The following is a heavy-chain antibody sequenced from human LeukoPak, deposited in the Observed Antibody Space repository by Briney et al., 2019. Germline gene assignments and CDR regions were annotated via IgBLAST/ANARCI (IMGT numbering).Heavy chain of an antibody. Sequence: GGSLGLSCAASGFTFGKYGMHWVRQAPGKGLEWVAVIWFDGTRKYYGDSVRGRFTISRDNSKNTLFLQMNSLRVEDTAVYFCARETSGLAAADHWGQGTLVTVSS. CDR2: IWFDGTRK. D-gene: IGHD6-13*01. CDR1: GFTFGKYG. V-gene: IGHV3-33*01. CDR3: ARETSGLAAADH. J-gene: IGHJ4*02.